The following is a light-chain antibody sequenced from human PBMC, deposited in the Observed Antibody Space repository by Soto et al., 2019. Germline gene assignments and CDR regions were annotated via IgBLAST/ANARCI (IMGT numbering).Light chain of an antibody. Sequence: EIVLTQSPATLSLSPGERATLSCRASQSVSSYLAWYQQKPGQAPRLLIYDASNRATGIPARFSGSGSGTDFTLTISSLEPEDFALYYCQQRSNWPPFFGGGTKVEIK. CDR3: QQRSNWPPF. J-gene: IGKJ4*01. CDR1: QSVSSY. CDR2: DAS. V-gene: IGKV3-11*01.